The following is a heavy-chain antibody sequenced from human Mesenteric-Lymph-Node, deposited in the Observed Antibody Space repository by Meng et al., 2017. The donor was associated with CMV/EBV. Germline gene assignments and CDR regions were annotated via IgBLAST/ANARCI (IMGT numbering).Heavy chain of an antibody. CDR3: ARGQGYYFDY. Sequence: ESLKISCTVSGGSINSFYWSWVRQPPGEGLEWIGYVSYNGNTNYNPSLKSRVTISVDTSKNQFSLKLSSVTAADTAVYYCARGQGYYFDYWGQGTLVTVSS. CDR1: GGSINSFY. CDR2: VSYNGNT. J-gene: IGHJ4*02. V-gene: IGHV4-59*12.